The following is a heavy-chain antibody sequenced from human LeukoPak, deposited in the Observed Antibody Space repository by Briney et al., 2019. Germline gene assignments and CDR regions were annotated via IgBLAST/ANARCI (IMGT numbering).Heavy chain of an antibody. Sequence: SETLSLTCTVSGGSIRSGSYYWSWIRQPAGKGLEWIGRIYTSGSTNYDPSLKSRVTISVDTSKNQFSLKLSSVTAADTAVYYCARVAYYDSSGYSIFDYWGQGTLVTVSS. D-gene: IGHD3-22*01. J-gene: IGHJ4*02. CDR3: ARVAYYDSSGYSIFDY. V-gene: IGHV4-61*02. CDR1: GGSIRSGSYY. CDR2: IYTSGST.